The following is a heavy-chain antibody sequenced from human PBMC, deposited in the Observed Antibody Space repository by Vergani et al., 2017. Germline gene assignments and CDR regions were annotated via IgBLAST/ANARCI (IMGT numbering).Heavy chain of an antibody. Sequence: QVQLVQSGAEVKKPGSSVKVSCKASEYTFTSYYMHWVRQAPGQGLEWMGIINPSGGSTSYAQKFQGRVTMTRDTSTSTVYMELSSLRSEDTAVYYCARDRFGELGYFDYWGQGTLVTVSS. CDR3: ARDRFGELGYFDY. D-gene: IGHD3-10*01. J-gene: IGHJ4*02. V-gene: IGHV1-46*01. CDR2: INPSGGST. CDR1: EYTFTSYY.